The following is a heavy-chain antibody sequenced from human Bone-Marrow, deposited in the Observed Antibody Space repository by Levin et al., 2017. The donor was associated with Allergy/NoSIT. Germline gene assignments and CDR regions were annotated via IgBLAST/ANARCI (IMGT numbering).Heavy chain of an antibody. D-gene: IGHD3-10*01. Sequence: SETLSLTCAVYGRSLTGYFWTWVRQPPGKGLEWIGEVNFNGRPNYNPSLKSRVTISADMSNKHFSLTLYSVTAADTSVYYCATGEAKFARAGFSSFDYYYYLDVWGNGTTVIVSS. CDR3: ATGEAKFARAGFSSFDYYYYLDV. CDR2: VNFNGRP. CDR1: GRSLTGYF. J-gene: IGHJ6*03. V-gene: IGHV4-34*01.